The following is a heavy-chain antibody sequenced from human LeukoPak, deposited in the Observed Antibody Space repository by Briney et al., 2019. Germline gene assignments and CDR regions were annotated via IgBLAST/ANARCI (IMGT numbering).Heavy chain of an antibody. J-gene: IGHJ6*02. CDR3: ARELVAAAGTYYGMDV. CDR1: GFTFSSYG. CDR2: IWYDGSNK. Sequence: GGSLRLSCAASGFTFSSYGMHWVRQAPGKGLEWVAVIWYDGSNKYYADSVKGRFTISRDNSKNTLYLQMNSLRAEDTAAYYCARELVAAAGTYYGMDVWGQGTTVTVSS. V-gene: IGHV3-33*01. D-gene: IGHD6-13*01.